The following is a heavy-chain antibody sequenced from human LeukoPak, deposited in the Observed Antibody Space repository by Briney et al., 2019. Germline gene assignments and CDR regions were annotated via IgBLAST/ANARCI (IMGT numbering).Heavy chain of an antibody. J-gene: IGHJ4*02. V-gene: IGHV3-21*01. D-gene: IGHD3-3*01. Sequence: GGSLRLSCAASGFSFSSHSMNWVRQAPGKGLEWVSSISSSSSYIYYADSVKGRFTISRDNAKNSLYLQMNSLRAEDTAVYYCARDSEPDFWSGYYCLDYWGQGILVTVSS. CDR3: ARDSEPDFWSGYYCLDY. CDR2: ISSSSSYI. CDR1: GFSFSSHS.